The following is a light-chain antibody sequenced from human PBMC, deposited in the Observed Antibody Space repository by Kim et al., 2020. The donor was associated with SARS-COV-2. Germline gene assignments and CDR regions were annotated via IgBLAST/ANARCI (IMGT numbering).Light chain of an antibody. CDR1: SSNIGSNY. CDR2: DNN. CDR3: GTWDSSLSIGV. V-gene: IGLV1-51*01. J-gene: IGLJ2*01. Sequence: GQKVTVSCSGSSSNIGSNYVSWYQQLPGTAPKLLIFDNNRRPSGIPDRFSGSKSGTSATLGITGLQTGDEADYYCGTWDSSLSIGVFGGGTQLTVL.